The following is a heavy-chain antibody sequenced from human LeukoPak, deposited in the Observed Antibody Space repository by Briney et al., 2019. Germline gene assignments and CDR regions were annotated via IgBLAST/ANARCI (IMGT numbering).Heavy chain of an antibody. CDR1: GFTFTTYA. J-gene: IGHJ6*03. CDR3: ARATEWMQLSHYYMDV. Sequence: GGSLRLSCAASGFTFTTYAMHWVRQAPGRGLEWVAVISDDGGNKYYADSVRGRFTISRDNSRDTLYLQMNSLRDGDTAVYYCARATEWMQLSHYYMDVWGKGSTVTVSS. CDR2: ISDDGGNK. D-gene: IGHD5-18*01. V-gene: IGHV3-30*07.